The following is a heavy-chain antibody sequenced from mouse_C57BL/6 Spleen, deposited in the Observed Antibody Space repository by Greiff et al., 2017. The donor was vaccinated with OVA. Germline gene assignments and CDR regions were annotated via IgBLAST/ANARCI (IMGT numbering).Heavy chain of an antibody. V-gene: IGHV1-52*01. Sequence: QVQLQQPGAELVRPGSSVKLSCKASGYTFTSYWIPFVNHQPIQGLARIGNIDPSDSETHYNQKFKDKATLTVDKSSSTAYMQLSSLTSEDSAVYYCTREERHYYAMDYWGQGTSVTVSS. D-gene: IGHD1-2*01. J-gene: IGHJ4*01. CDR3: TREERHYYAMDY. CDR2: IDPSDSET. CDR1: GYTFTSYW.